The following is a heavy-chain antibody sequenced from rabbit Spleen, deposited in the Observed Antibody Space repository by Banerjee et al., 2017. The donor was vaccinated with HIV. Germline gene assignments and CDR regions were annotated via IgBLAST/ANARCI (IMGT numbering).Heavy chain of an antibody. CDR1: GFSFSGSYD. CDR2: IYTGNGKT. J-gene: IGHJ6*01. CDR3: ARDTGSSFSSYGMDL. V-gene: IGHV1S45*01. Sequence: QEQLVESGGGLVQPEGSLTLTCTASGFSFSGSYDMCWVRQAPGKGLEWIGCIYTGNGKTYYASWAKGRFTISKTSSTTVTLQMTSLTAADTATYFCARDTGSSFSSYGMDLWGPGTLVTVS. D-gene: IGHD8-1*01.